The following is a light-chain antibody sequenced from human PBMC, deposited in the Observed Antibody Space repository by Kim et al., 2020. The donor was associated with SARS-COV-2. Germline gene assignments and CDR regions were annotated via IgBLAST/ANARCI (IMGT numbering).Light chain of an antibody. CDR1: SNDVGTYNL. J-gene: IGLJ3*02. Sequence: QSALTQPASVSGSPGHSITIPCTGSSNDVGTYNLVSWYQQHPGKAPKLMIYEDSKRPSGVSNRFSGSKSGYTASLTICGLQAEDEAGYYCYSFAGSSKWVFGGGTQLTVL. CDR3: YSFAGSSKWV. CDR2: EDS. V-gene: IGLV2-23*01.